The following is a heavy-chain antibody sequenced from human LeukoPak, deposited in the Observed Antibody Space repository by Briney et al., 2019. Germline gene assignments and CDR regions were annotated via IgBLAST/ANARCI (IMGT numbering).Heavy chain of an antibody. CDR3: ARGGLPWYSSSSGLGEMGGNYFDY. CDR1: GFTFSSYS. V-gene: IGHV3-21*01. D-gene: IGHD6-6*01. CDR2: ISSSSSYI. Sequence: PGGSLRLSCAASGFTFSSYSMNWVRQAPGKGLEWVSSISSSSSYIYYADSVKGRFTISRDNAKNSLYLQMNSLRAEDTAVYYCARGGLPWYSSSSGLGEMGGNYFDYWGQGTLVTVSS. J-gene: IGHJ4*02.